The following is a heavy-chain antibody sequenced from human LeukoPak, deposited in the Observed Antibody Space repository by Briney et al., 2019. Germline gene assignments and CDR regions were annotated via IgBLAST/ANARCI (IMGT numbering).Heavy chain of an antibody. Sequence: GGSLRLSCAASGFTFSSYGMHWVRQAPGKGLEWVAFIRYDGSNKYYADSVKGRFTISKDNSKNTLYLQMNSLRAEDTAVYYCAKKLGHCSSTSCYRYYYYMDVWGKGTTVTVSS. CDR2: IRYDGSNK. CDR1: GFTFSSYG. D-gene: IGHD2-2*01. V-gene: IGHV3-30*02. J-gene: IGHJ6*03. CDR3: AKKLGHCSSTSCYRYYYYMDV.